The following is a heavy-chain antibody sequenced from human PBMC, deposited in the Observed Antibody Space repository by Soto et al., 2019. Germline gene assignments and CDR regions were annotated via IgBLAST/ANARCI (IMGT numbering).Heavy chain of an antibody. CDR3: ARDSGGAVAGTDYYYGMDV. D-gene: IGHD6-19*01. CDR1: GYTFTGYY. CDR2: INPNSGGT. V-gene: IGHV1-2*04. J-gene: IGHJ6*02. Sequence: ASVKVSCKASGYTFTGYYMHWVRQAPGQGLEWMGWINPNSGGTNYAQKFQGWVTMTRDTSTSTAYMELRSLRSDDTAVYYCARDSGGAVAGTDYYYGMDVWGQGTTVTVSS.